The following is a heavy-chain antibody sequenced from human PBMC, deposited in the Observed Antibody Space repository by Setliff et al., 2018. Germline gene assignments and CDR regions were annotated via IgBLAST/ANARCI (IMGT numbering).Heavy chain of an antibody. D-gene: IGHD1-1*01. Sequence: SETLSLTCTVSGVSVASHYWSWIRQAPGTGLEWIAYVHDNGETNQNPSLKSRVTISVDMSKNQFSLKMTSVTAADTAIYYCARGSTGIYDPWGQGILVTVS. CDR1: GVSVASHY. V-gene: IGHV4-59*02. J-gene: IGHJ5*02. CDR3: ARGSTGIYDP. CDR2: VHDNGET.